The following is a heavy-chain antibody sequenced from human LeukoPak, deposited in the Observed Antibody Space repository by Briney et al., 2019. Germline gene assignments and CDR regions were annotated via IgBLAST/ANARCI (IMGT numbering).Heavy chain of an antibody. J-gene: IGHJ4*02. CDR2: IYYSGST. CDR1: GGSISSSSDY. V-gene: IGHV4-39*07. Sequence: SETLSLTCTVSGGSISSSSDYWGWIRQPPGKGLEWIGSIYYSGSTYYNPSLKSRVTISVDTSKNQFSLKLSSVTAADTAVYYCARRGYDILTGYYSDYWGQGTLVTVSS. CDR3: ARRGYDILTGYYSDY. D-gene: IGHD3-9*01.